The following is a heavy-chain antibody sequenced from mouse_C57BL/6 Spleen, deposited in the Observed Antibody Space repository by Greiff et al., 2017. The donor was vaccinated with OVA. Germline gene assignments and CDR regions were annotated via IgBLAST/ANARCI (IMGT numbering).Heavy chain of an antibody. Sequence: QVQLQQSGAELVRPGASVTLSCKASGYTFTDYDMHWVQQTPVHGLDWIGAIYPDTGGTDYNQTFKGKTILTADKSSSTAYMELRSLTSEDSAVDDSTRGITTVGAHFDYRGQGTTLTVSS. CDR3: TRGITTVGAHFDY. CDR1: GYTFTDYD. CDR2: IYPDTGGT. V-gene: IGHV1-15*01. D-gene: IGHD1-1*01. J-gene: IGHJ2*01.